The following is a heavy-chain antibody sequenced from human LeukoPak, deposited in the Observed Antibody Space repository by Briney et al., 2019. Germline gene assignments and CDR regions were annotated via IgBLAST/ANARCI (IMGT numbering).Heavy chain of an antibody. CDR2: ISNSGVT. V-gene: IGHV4-61*02. Sequence: SETLSLTCAVSPGAMDSGLYYWTWVRQPAGKGLEWIGRISNSGVTAYNPSLRSRVTITLDTSNNHLSLKVTSVTAADTAVYYCARETKDIYSPSWGLYDTYYYIDAWGKGTTVTVSS. D-gene: IGHD5/OR15-5a*01. CDR3: ARETKDIYSPSWGLYDTYYYIDA. CDR1: PGAMDSGLYY. J-gene: IGHJ6*03.